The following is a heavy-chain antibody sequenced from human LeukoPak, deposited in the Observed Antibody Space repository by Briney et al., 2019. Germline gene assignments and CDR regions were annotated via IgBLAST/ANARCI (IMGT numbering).Heavy chain of an antibody. J-gene: IGHJ5*02. CDR1: GGSISSYY. Sequence: SETLSLTCTVSGGSISSYYWSWIRQPAGKGLEWIGRIYTSGSTNYNPSLKSRVTISVDTSKNQFSLKLSSVTAADTAVYYCARGIPPAPVKITMVRGVIRRSYNWSDPWGQGTLVTVSS. V-gene: IGHV4-4*07. CDR3: ARGIPPAPVKITMVRGVIRRSYNWSDP. D-gene: IGHD3-10*01. CDR2: IYTSGST.